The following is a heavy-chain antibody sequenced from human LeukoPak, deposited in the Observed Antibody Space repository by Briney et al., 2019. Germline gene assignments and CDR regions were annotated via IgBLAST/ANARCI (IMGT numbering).Heavy chain of an antibody. V-gene: IGHV3-23*01. J-gene: IGHJ3*02. CDR1: GFTFSSYA. Sequence: PGGSLRFSCAASGFTFSSYAMSWVRQAPGKGLEWLSGISGSGDSTYYADSVKGRFTISRDNSKNTLYLQMNSLRAEDSAVYYCARDRVPATMIEAFDIWGQGAMVTVSS. D-gene: IGHD3-22*01. CDR2: ISGSGDST. CDR3: ARDRVPATMIEAFDI.